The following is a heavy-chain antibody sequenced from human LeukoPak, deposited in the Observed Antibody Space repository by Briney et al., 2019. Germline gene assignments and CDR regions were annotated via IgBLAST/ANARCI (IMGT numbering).Heavy chain of an antibody. D-gene: IGHD4-17*01. Sequence: GGSLRLSCAASGFTFDDYGMSWVRQAPGKGLEWVSGINWNGGSTGYADSVKGRFTISRDNAKNSLYLQMSSLRAEDTALYYCARSYGDYSPEDNWGQGTLVTVSS. CDR3: ARSYGDYSPEDN. CDR2: INWNGGST. J-gene: IGHJ4*02. V-gene: IGHV3-20*04. CDR1: GFTFDDYG.